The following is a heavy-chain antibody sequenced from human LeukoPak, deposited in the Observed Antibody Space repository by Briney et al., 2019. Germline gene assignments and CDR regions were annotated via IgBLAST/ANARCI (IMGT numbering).Heavy chain of an antibody. J-gene: IGHJ4*02. D-gene: IGHD1-26*01. CDR3: AKDIIGATTFVFDY. V-gene: IGHV3-43*01. CDR1: GFTFDDYT. Sequence: GGSLRLSCAASGFTFDDYTMDWVRQAPGKGLEWVSLISWDGGSTYYADSVKGRFTISRDNSKNSLYLQMNSLRTEDTALYYCAKDIIGATTFVFDYWGQGTLVTVSS. CDR2: ISWDGGST.